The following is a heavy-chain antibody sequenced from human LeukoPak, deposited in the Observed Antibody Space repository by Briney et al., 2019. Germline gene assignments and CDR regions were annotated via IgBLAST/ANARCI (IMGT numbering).Heavy chain of an antibody. CDR1: GYTFTSYG. Sequence: ASVKVSCKASGYTFTSYGISWVRQAPGQGLERMGWISAYNGNTNYAQKLQGSVTMTTDTSTSTAYMELRSLRSDDTAVYYCARESGVTMVRGAPGYWGQGTLVTVSS. D-gene: IGHD3-10*01. V-gene: IGHV1-18*01. CDR3: ARESGVTMVRGAPGY. CDR2: ISAYNGNT. J-gene: IGHJ4*02.